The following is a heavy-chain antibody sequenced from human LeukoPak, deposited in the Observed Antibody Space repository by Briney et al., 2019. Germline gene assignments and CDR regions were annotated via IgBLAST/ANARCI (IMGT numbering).Heavy chain of an antibody. J-gene: IGHJ4*02. CDR1: GFTFSNAW. V-gene: IGHV3-15*01. Sequence: AGGSLRLSCAASGFTFSNAWMSWVRQAPGKGLEWVGRIKSKTDGGTTDYAAPVKGRFTISRDNSKNTLYLQMNSLRAEDTAVYYCARETGLGPLDYWGQGTLVTVSS. CDR2: IKSKTDGGTT. CDR3: ARETGLGPLDY. D-gene: IGHD3/OR15-3a*01.